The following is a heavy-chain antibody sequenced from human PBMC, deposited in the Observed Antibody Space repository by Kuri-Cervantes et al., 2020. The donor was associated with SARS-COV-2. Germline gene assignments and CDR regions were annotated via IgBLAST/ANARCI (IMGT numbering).Heavy chain of an antibody. CDR2: TTSDGDTT. Sequence: GESLKISCSASEFTFSSHAMHWVRLAPGKGLEHISATTSDGDTTYYADSVRGRFTVSRDNSKNTLYLEMDGLRPEDTAVYYCARDMTFDEYGDYFYYYMDVWGKGTTVTVS. J-gene: IGHJ6*03. CDR1: EFTFSSHA. D-gene: IGHD3-16*01. CDR3: ARDMTFDEYGDYFYYYMDV. V-gene: IGHV3-64*04.